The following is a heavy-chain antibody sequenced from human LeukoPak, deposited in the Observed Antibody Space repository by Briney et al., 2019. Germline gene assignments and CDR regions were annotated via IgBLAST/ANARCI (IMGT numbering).Heavy chain of an antibody. CDR1: GGSISNTNW. D-gene: IGHD6-19*01. CDR2: VNLQGST. J-gene: IGHJ4*02. CDR3: AREGSSGPLDY. Sequence: SETLSLTCGVSGGSISNTNWWTWFRQPPGKGLEWIGEVNLQGSTNYSPSLKSRVAISVDKSENHISLKLTSVTAADTAVYYCAREGSSGPLDYWGQGTLVTVSS. V-gene: IGHV4-4*02.